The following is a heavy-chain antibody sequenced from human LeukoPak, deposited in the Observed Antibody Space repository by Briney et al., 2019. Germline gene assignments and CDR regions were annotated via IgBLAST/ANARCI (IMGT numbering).Heavy chain of an antibody. CDR1: GGSISSSSSY. CDR3: ARHRSGWLDY. D-gene: IGHD5-24*01. CDR2: IYYSGSS. J-gene: IGHJ4*02. V-gene: IGHV4-39*01. Sequence: SETLSLTCSVSGGSISSSSSYWGWIRQPPGKGLEWIGSIYYSGSSFDNPALKSRVTISVDTSKNQFFLKLSSVTAADTAVYYCARHRSGWLDYWGQGTLVTVSS.